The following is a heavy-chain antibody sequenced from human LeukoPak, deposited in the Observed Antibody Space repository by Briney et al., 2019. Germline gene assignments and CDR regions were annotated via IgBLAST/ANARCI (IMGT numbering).Heavy chain of an antibody. CDR1: GFTFSSYE. J-gene: IGHJ4*02. CDR3: ARDKSSGWFFDY. CDR2: ISSSGSTK. Sequence: PGGSLRLSCAASGFTFSSYEMNWVRQAPGKGLEWVSYISSSGSTKYYAVSVKGRFTISRDNAKNSLYLQMNSLRAEDTAVYYCARDKSSGWFFDYWGQGTLVTVSS. V-gene: IGHV3-48*03. D-gene: IGHD6-19*01.